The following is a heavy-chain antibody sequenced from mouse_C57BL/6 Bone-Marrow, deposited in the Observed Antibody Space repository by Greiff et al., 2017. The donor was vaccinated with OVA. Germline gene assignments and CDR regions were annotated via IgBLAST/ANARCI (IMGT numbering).Heavy chain of an antibody. Sequence: EVHLVESEGGLVQPGSSMKLSCTASGFTFSDYYMAWVRQVPEKGLEWVANINYDGSSTYYLDSLKSRFIISRDNAKNILYLQMSSLKSEDTATYYCARGGWDWYFDVWGTGTTDTVSS. CDR1: GFTFSDYY. CDR2: INYDGSST. D-gene: IGHD3-3*01. V-gene: IGHV5-16*01. CDR3: ARGGWDWYFDV. J-gene: IGHJ1*03.